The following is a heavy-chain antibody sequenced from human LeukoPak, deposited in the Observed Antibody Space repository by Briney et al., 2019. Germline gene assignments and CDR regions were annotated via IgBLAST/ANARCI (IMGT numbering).Heavy chain of an antibody. V-gene: IGHV3-7*04. CDR3: ARVPFGFLEWLIFDY. CDR1: GFTFSSYW. CDR2: IKQDGSEK. J-gene: IGHJ4*02. D-gene: IGHD3-3*01. Sequence: QPGGSLRLSCAASGFTFSSYWMSWVRQAPGKGLEWVANIKQDGSEKYYVDSVKGRFTISRDNAKNSLYLQMNSLRAEDTAVYYCARVPFGFLEWLIFDYWGQGTLVTVSS.